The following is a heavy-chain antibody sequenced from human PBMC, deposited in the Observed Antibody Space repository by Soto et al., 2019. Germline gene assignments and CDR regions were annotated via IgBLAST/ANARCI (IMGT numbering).Heavy chain of an antibody. Sequence: GASVKVSCKASGXTFTSYYRHCVRQAPGQGLEWMGIINPSGGSTSYAQKFQGRVTMTRDTSTSTVYMELSSLRSEDTAVYYCARDDSTVVHREGSAYRAQRTPVPVSS. D-gene: IGHD3-10*01. J-gene: IGHJ4*02. CDR1: GXTFTSYY. V-gene: IGHV1-46*01. CDR3: ARDDSTVVHREGSAY. CDR2: INPSGGST.